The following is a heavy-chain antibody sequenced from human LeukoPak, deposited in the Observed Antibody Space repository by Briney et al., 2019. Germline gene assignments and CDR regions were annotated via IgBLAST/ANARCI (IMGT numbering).Heavy chain of an antibody. CDR1: GYTFTSYG. V-gene: IGHV1-18*01. D-gene: IGHD5-12*01. CDR2: ISAYNGNT. Sequence: ASVKVSCKTSGYTFTSYGISWVRQAPGQGLEWMGWISAYNGNTNYAQKLQGRVTMTTDTSTSTAYMELRSLRSDDTAVYYCARMSGWWLRRLTLDYWGQGTLVTASS. J-gene: IGHJ4*02. CDR3: ARMSGWWLRRLTLDY.